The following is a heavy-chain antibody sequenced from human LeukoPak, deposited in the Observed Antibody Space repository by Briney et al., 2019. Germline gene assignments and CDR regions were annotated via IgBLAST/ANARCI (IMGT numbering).Heavy chain of an antibody. CDR1: GGSIGGHTFY. CDR2: IYYNGNT. J-gene: IGHJ3*02. D-gene: IGHD6-19*01. CDR3: ARLTALAGHRGAFDI. V-gene: IGHV4-39*01. Sequence: SETLSLTCNVSGGSIGGHTFYWDWIRQPPGKGLEWIATIYYNGNTFYNPSLKSRVAISIDMSKSQFSLHLSSVSAADTAVYYCARLTALAGHRGAFDIWGPGTMVTVSS.